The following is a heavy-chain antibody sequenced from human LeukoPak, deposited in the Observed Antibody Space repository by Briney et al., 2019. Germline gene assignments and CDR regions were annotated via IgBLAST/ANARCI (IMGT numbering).Heavy chain of an antibody. V-gene: IGHV4-59*01. CDR1: GGSISSYY. J-gene: IGHJ4*02. CDR2: IYYSGST. CDR3: ARGHDNRGSSQIHFDY. Sequence: PSETLSLTCTVSGGSISSYYWSWIRQPPGKGLEWIGYIYYSGSTNYNPSLKSRVSMSVDTSKNQFSLKLSSVTAADTAVYFCARGHDNRGSSQIHFDYWGQGSLVTVSS. D-gene: IGHD3-22*01.